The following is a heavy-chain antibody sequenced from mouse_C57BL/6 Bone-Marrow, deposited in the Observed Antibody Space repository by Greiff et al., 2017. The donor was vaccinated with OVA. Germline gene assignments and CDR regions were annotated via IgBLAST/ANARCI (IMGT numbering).Heavy chain of an antibody. J-gene: IGHJ1*03. Sequence: DVKLVESGGGLVQPGGSLKLSCAASGFTFSDYYMYWVRQTPEKRLEWVAYISNGGGSTYYPDTVKGRFTISRDNAKNTLYLQMSRLKSEDTAMYYCARLSYYGSSYDWYFDVWGTGTTVTVSS. CDR2: ISNGGGST. CDR1: GFTFSDYY. D-gene: IGHD1-1*01. CDR3: ARLSYYGSSYDWYFDV. V-gene: IGHV5-12*01.